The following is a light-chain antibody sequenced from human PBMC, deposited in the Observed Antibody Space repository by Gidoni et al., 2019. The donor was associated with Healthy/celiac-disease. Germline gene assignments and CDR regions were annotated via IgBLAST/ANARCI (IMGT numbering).Light chain of an antibody. CDR2: DVS. CDR1: SSDVGGYNS. Sequence: QSALTQPRSGSGSPGQSVTISCTGTSSDVGGYNSVSWYQQHPGKAPKLMIYDVSKRPSGVPDRFSGSKSGNTASLTISGLQAEDEADYYCCSYAGSYPVVFGGGTKLTVL. CDR3: CSYAGSYPVV. J-gene: IGLJ2*01. V-gene: IGLV2-11*01.